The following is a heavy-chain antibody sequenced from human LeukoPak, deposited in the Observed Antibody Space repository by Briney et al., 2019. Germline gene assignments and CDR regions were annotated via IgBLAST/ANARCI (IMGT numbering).Heavy chain of an antibody. D-gene: IGHD1-26*01. J-gene: IGHJ4*02. Sequence: GGSLRLSCAASGFTFSSYFMNWVRQAPGRGLEWVSSISGSGSDTYNADSVKGRFTISKDNSRNTLYLQMNSLRAEDTAVYYCAKSYSGATGHCDYWGQGTLVTVSS. CDR2: ISGSGSDT. V-gene: IGHV3-23*01. CDR1: GFTFSSYF. CDR3: AKSYSGATGHCDY.